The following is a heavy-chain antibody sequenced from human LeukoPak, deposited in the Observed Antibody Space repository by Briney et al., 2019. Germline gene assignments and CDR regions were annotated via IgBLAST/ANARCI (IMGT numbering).Heavy chain of an antibody. CDR1: GGSFSGYY. V-gene: IGHV4-34*01. CDR3: ARGRGRSGGPYYYYGMDV. D-gene: IGHD2-15*01. Sequence: SETLSLTCAVYGGSFSGYYWSWIRQPPGKGLEWIGEINHSGSTNYNPSLKSRVTISVDTSKNQFSLKLSSVTAADTAVYYCARGRGRSGGPYYYYGMDVWGQGTTVTVSS. J-gene: IGHJ6*02. CDR2: INHSGST.